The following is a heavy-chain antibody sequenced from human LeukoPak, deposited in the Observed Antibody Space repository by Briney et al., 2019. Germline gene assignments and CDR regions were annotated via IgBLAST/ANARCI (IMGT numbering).Heavy chain of an antibody. CDR1: GYTFTGYY. Sequence: ASVKVSCKASGYTFTGYYMHWVRQAPGQGLEWMGWINPNSGGTNYAQKLQGRVTMTTDTSTSTAYMELRSLRSDDTAVYYCARESSGWPPGAFDIWGQGTMVTVSS. CDR3: ARESSGWPPGAFDI. D-gene: IGHD6-19*01. CDR2: INPNSGGT. J-gene: IGHJ3*02. V-gene: IGHV1-2*02.